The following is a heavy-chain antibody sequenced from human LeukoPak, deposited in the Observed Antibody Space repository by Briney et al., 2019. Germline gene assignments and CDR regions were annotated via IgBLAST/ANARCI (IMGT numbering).Heavy chain of an antibody. V-gene: IGHV4-34*01. CDR3: ARLPNYGDWFDP. CDR1: GGSFSGYY. CDR2: INHSGST. D-gene: IGHD3-16*01. J-gene: IGHJ5*02. Sequence: PSETLSLTCAVYGGSFSGYYWSWIRQPPGKGLEWIGEINHSGSTNYNPSLKSRVTISVDTSKNQFSLELSAVTAADTAVYYCARLPNYGDWFDPWGQGTLVTVSS.